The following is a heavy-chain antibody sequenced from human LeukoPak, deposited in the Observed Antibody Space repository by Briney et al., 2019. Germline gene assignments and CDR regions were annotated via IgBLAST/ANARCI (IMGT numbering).Heavy chain of an antibody. CDR1: GGTFSSYA. CDR2: IIPIFGTA. CDR3: ARLDEYEYSSGWYGY. J-gene: IGHJ4*02. D-gene: IGHD6-19*01. Sequence: SSVKVSCKASGGTFSSYAISWVRQAPGQGLEWMGGIIPIFGTANCAQKFQGRVTITADESTSTAYMELSSLRSEDTAVYYCARLDEYEYSSGWYGYWGQGTLVTVSS. V-gene: IGHV1-69*01.